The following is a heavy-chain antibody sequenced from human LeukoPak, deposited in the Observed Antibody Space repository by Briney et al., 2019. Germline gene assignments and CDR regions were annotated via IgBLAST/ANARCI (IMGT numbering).Heavy chain of an antibody. CDR3: TRMTTGHDY. V-gene: IGHV4-34*01. CDR1: GVSFDDYY. D-gene: IGHD4-17*01. CDR2: INHSGYT. J-gene: IGHJ4*02. Sequence: SETLSLTCAVSGVSFDDYYWSWVRQTPGKGLEWIGEINHSGYTNDSPSLKSRVTLSIDTSRKQISLNLRSVTVADAGIYYCTRMTTGHDYWGQGTLVTVSS.